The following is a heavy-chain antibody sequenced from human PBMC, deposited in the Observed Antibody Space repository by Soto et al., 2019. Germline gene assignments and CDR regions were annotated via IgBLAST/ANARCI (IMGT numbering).Heavy chain of an antibody. CDR3: ARNGGYCSSTSCYGYNWFDP. CDR1: GGSFSGYY. Sequence: SETLSLTCAGYGGSFSGYYWSWIRHPPGKGLEWIGEINHSGSTNYNPALKSRVTISVDTCKNQFSLKLSSVAAAETAVYYCARNGGYCSSTSCYGYNWFDPWGQGTLVTVSS. V-gene: IGHV4-34*01. CDR2: INHSGST. D-gene: IGHD2-2*01. J-gene: IGHJ5*02.